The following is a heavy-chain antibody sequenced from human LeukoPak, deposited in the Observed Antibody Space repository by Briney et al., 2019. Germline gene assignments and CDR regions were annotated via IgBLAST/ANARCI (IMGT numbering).Heavy chain of an antibody. CDR1: GGSFSGYY. D-gene: IGHD2-15*01. V-gene: IGHV4-34*01. Sequence: SETLSLTCAVYGGSFSGYYWSWIRQPPGKGLEWIGEINHSGSTNYNPSLKSRVTISVDTSKNQFSLKLSSVTAADTAVYYCAREGYCSGGSCYEVDYWGQGTPVTVSS. CDR3: AREGYCSGGSCYEVDY. J-gene: IGHJ4*02. CDR2: INHSGST.